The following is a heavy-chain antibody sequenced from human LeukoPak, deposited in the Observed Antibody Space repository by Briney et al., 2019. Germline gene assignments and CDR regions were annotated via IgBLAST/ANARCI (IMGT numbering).Heavy chain of an antibody. V-gene: IGHV1-69*05. J-gene: IGHJ4*02. CDR3: ARDPTVHSGSYDY. CDR1: GGTFSSYA. Sequence: SVKVSCKASGGTFSSYAISWVRQAPGQGLEWMGGIIPIFGTANYAQKLQGRVTMTTDTSTSTAYMELRSLRSDDTAVYYCARDPTVHSGSYDYWGQGTLVTVSS. CDR2: IIPIFGTA. D-gene: IGHD1-26*01.